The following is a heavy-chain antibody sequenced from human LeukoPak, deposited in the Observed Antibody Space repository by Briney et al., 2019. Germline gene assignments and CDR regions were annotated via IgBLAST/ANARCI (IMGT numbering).Heavy chain of an antibody. CDR2: IKQDGSEK. J-gene: IGHJ4*02. CDR1: GFSFFSYW. V-gene: IGHV3-7*04. D-gene: IGHD3-22*01. Sequence: PGGSLRLSCAASGFSFFSYWMSWVRQAPGKGLEWVANIKQDGSEKYYVDSVKGRFTISRDNAKNSLFLQMNSLRAEETAVYYCARGEYYYDGGYWGQGTLVTVSS. CDR3: ARGEYYYDGGY.